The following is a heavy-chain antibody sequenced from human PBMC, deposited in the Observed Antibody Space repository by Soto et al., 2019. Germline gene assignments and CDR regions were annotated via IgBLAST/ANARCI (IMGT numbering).Heavy chain of an antibody. J-gene: IGHJ6*02. CDR2: IYYSGST. CDR1: GSSISSYY. D-gene: IGHD3-10*01. CDR3: ARGDYYGSGSYFVDYGMDV. Sequence: SETLSLTCTVSGSSISSYYWSRIRQPPGNGLESIGYIYYSGSTNYNPSLKSRVTISVDTSKNQFSLKLSSVTAADTAMYYCARGDYYGSGSYFVDYGMDVLGQGKTVTVSS. V-gene: IGHV4-59*01.